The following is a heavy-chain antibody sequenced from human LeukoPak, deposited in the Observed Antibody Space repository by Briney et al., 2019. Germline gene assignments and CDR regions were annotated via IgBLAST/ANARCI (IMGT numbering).Heavy chain of an antibody. V-gene: IGHV3-23*01. Sequence: PGGSLRLSCAASGFTFSSYAMNWVRQAPGKGLEWVSGISGSGSRTYYADFVKGRFTISRDNSKNTLDLQMNSLRAEDTAVYYCAKATSYHGSGSTDYWGQGTLVTVSS. J-gene: IGHJ4*02. CDR3: AKATSYHGSGSTDY. D-gene: IGHD3-10*01. CDR2: ISGSGSRT. CDR1: GFTFSSYA.